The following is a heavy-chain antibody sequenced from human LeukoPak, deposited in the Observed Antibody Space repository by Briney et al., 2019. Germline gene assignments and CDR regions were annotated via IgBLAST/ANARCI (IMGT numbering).Heavy chain of an antibody. CDR1: GFTVSNNF. CDR2: LYSGGTT. CDR3: ARGYYGSGPDS. D-gene: IGHD3-10*01. V-gene: IGHV3-53*01. Sequence: GGSLRLSCAAFGFTVSNNFLSWVRQAPGKGLEWVSVLYSGGTTYYADSVKGRFTISRDNSKNTLYLQMNSLRAEDTAVYYCARGYYGSGPDSWGQGTLVTVSS. J-gene: IGHJ4*02.